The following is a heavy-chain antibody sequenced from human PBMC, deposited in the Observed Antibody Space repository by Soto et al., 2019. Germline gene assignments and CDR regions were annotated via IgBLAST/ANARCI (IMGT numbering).Heavy chain of an antibody. Sequence: PSETLSLTCTISGDSISRNNYYWGWIRQPPGKGLEWIGSFFYSGSTYYSPSLKSRVTISVDTSKNQFSLTLSSVTAADTAVYFCSRHPVPNFPYYCYGIDVWGRGTTVTVSS. V-gene: IGHV4-39*01. CDR2: FFYSGST. J-gene: IGHJ6*02. D-gene: IGHD2-8*01. CDR3: SRHPVPNFPYYCYGIDV. CDR1: GDSISRNNYY.